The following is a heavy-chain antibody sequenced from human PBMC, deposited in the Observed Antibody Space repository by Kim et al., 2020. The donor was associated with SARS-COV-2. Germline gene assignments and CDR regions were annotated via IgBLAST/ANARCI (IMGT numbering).Heavy chain of an antibody. D-gene: IGHD2-15*01. V-gene: IGHV3-23*01. CDR1: GFTFSSFA. CDR2: ISDRGIYT. CDR3: AKHTPHSGGSPYHFDY. J-gene: IGHJ4*02. Sequence: GGSLRLSCVASGFTFSSFAMSWVRQAPGKGLEWVSSISDRGIYTNYADSVKGQFTISRNNSKNTLHLQMNSLRAEDTAVYYCAKHTPHSGGSPYHFDYWGQGTLVTVSS.